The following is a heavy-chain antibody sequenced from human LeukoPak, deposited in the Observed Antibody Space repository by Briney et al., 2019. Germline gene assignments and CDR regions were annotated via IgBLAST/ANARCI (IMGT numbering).Heavy chain of an antibody. Sequence: PSETLSLTCTVSGGSTSSYYWSWIRQPPGKGLEWIGYIYYSGSTNYNPSLKSRVTISVDTSKNQFSLKLSSVTATDTAVYYCARHEAQDFDYWGQGTLVTVSS. CDR2: IYYSGST. CDR3: ARHEAQDFDY. V-gene: IGHV4-59*08. CDR1: GGSTSSYY. J-gene: IGHJ4*02.